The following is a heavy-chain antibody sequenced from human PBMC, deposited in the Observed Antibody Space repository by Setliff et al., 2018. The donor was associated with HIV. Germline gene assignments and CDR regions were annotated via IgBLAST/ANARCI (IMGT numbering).Heavy chain of an antibody. V-gene: IGHV1-18*01. CDR1: GYTFTSYG. D-gene: IGHD4-17*01. Sequence: ASVKVSCKASGYTFTSYGISWVRQAPGQGLEWMGRISAYNGNTNYAQKLQGRVTMTIDTSTSTAYMELRSLRSDDTAVYYCARDYGDYVSFDYWGQGTLVTVSS. CDR2: ISAYNGNT. CDR3: ARDYGDYVSFDY. J-gene: IGHJ4*02.